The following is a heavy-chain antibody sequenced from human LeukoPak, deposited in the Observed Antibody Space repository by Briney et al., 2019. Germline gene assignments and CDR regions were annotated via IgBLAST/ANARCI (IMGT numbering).Heavy chain of an antibody. D-gene: IGHD1/OR15-1a*01. CDR2: IYYDGST. CDR1: GDSIGPYY. V-gene: IGHV4-59*01. J-gene: IGHJ4*02. CDR3: ARAGNDWNTGYYFDH. Sequence: SETLSLTCSVSGDSIGPYYWSWIRQPPGKGLEWIGYIYYDGSTNYNPSLKSRVTISLDTSKNHISLKLSSVTAADTALYYCARAGNDWNTGYYFDHWGQGTLVTVSS.